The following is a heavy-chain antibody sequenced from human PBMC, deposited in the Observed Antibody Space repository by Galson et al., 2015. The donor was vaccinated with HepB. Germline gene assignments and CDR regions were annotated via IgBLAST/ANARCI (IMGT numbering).Heavy chain of an antibody. J-gene: IGHJ4*02. D-gene: IGHD3-22*01. Sequence: SLRLSCAGSGFTFSSYSINWVRQAPGKGLEWVSYIRGGSSTTDYADSVKGRFTISRDNAKNSVFLQMNSLRAEDTAVYYCARDGGFSSGYSSDYWGQGTLVTVSS. CDR1: GFTFSSYS. CDR2: IRGGSSTT. V-gene: IGHV3-48*04. CDR3: ARDGGFSSGYSSDY.